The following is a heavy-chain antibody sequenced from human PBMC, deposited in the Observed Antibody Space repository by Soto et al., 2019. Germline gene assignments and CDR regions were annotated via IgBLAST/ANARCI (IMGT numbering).Heavy chain of an antibody. CDR2: ITPFNDDT. J-gene: IGHJ4*02. V-gene: IGHV1-18*01. D-gene: IGHD4-17*01. CDR1: GYAFTMYG. CDR3: ARTDKGDYVPPLDN. Sequence: QIHLVQFGAEVKKPGASVKVSCKTSGYAFTMYGISWVRQAPGQGLEWMGWITPFNDDTNYAQNLQGRVTMTTDTSTNTAYLELRSLTSDDTAAYYCARTDKGDYVPPLDNWGQGTLVTVSS.